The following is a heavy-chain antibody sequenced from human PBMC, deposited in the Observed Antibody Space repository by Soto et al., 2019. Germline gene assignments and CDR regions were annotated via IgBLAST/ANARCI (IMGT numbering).Heavy chain of an antibody. V-gene: IGHV4-59*12. Sequence: QSQTLSLTCTVSGGSISSYYWSWIRQPPGKGLEWIGYIYYSGSTNYNPSLKSRVTISVDTSKNQFSLKLSSVTAAETAVYYCARVSRVRANGHAFVVPAALHYYYMDVWGKGTTVTVSS. CDR1: GGSISSYY. CDR2: IYYSGST. J-gene: IGHJ6*03. CDR3: ARVSRVRANGHAFVVPAALHYYYMDV. D-gene: IGHD2-2*02.